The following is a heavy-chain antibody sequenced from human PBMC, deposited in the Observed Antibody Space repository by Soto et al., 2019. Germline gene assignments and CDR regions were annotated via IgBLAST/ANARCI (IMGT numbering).Heavy chain of an antibody. CDR3: ARVIATAINWFDP. V-gene: IGHV4-4*02. CDR1: GGSISSSNW. Sequence: ASETLSLTCAVSGGSISSSNWWSWVRQPPGKGLEWIGEIYHSGSTNYNPSLKSRVTISVDKSKNQFSLKLSSVTAADTAVYYCARVIATAINWFDPWGQGTLVTVSS. J-gene: IGHJ5*02. D-gene: IGHD6-13*01. CDR2: IYHSGST.